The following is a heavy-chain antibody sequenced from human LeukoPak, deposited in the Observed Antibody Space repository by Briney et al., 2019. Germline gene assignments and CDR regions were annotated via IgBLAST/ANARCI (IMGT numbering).Heavy chain of an antibody. D-gene: IGHD3-22*01. Sequence: PGGSLRLSCAASGFTFSNAWMSWVRQAPGKGLEWVGRIKSKTDGGTTDYAAPVKGRFTISRDDSKNTLYLQMNSLKTEDTAVYYCTIYYDSSGYGAKLEHWGQGTLVTVSS. CDR1: GFTFSNAW. CDR2: IKSKTDGGTT. CDR3: TIYYDSSGYGAKLEH. V-gene: IGHV3-15*01. J-gene: IGHJ4*02.